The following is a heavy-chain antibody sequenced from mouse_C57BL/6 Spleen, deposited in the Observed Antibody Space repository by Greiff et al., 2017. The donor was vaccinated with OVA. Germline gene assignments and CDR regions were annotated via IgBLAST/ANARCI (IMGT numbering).Heavy chain of an antibody. D-gene: IGHD2-5*01. Sequence: VQLQQSGPELVKPGASVKISCKASGYAFSSSWMNWVKPRPGKGLEWIGRIYPGDGDTNYNGKFKGKATLTADKSSSTAYMQLSSLTSEDSAVYFCARSGYSNRYAMDYWGQGTSVTVSS. CDR3: ARSGYSNRYAMDY. V-gene: IGHV1-82*01. CDR2: IYPGDGDT. CDR1: GYAFSSSW. J-gene: IGHJ4*01.